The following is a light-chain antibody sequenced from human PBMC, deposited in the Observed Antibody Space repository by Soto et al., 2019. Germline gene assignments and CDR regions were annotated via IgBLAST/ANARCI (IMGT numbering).Light chain of an antibody. J-gene: IGLJ3*02. Sequence: QSALTQPASVSGSPGQSITISCTGTSSDVGGYSFVSWYQQHPGKAPKLIIYGVTSRPSGVSGRFSGSKSGNTASLTISGHQAEDESDYYCSSYTSTGQVFGRGTKLTVL. CDR2: GVT. CDR1: SSDVGGYSF. CDR3: SSYTSTGQV. V-gene: IGLV2-14*03.